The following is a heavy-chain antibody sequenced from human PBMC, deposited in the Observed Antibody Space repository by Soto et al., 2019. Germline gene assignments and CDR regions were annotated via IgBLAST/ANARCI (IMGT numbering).Heavy chain of an antibody. V-gene: IGHV3-21*01. Sequence: PWRSLLLPWASSGLTFSSYSMNWLGQAPGNGLDWVSSISSSSSYIYYADSVKGRFTICRDNAKNSLYLQMNSLRAEDTAVYYCAREGVLMVYAIRGKSWFDPWGQGTMVTVSS. J-gene: IGHJ5*02. CDR2: ISSSSSYI. CDR3: AREGVLMVYAIRGKSWFDP. D-gene: IGHD2-8*01. CDR1: GLTFSSYS.